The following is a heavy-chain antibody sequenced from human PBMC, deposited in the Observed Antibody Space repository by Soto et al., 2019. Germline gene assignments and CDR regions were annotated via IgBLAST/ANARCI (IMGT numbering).Heavy chain of an antibody. CDR2: TFYRSKWYN. CDR3: AKEGGNHYYYYAMDV. J-gene: IGHJ6*02. CDR1: GDSVSSNSAA. D-gene: IGHD1-26*01. V-gene: IGHV6-1*01. Sequence: QVQLQQSGPGLVKPSQTLSLTCAISGDSVSSNSAAWSWIRQSPSRGLEWLGRTFYRSKWYNDYXVTVKGRITXNXXXSXXLFSLQLNSVTPEDTAVYYCAKEGGNHYYYYAMDVWGQGTTVTVSS.